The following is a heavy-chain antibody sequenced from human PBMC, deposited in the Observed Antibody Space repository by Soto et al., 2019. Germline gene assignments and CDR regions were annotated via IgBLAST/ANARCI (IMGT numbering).Heavy chain of an antibody. Sequence: GESLKISCKGSGYSFTSYWIGWVRQMPGKGLEWMGIIYPGDSDTRYSPSFQGQVTISADKSISTAYLQWSSLKASDTAMYYCARGLSSSGYYDAFDICGQGTMVTVS. CDR3: ARGLSSSGYYDAFDI. CDR2: IYPGDSDT. V-gene: IGHV5-51*01. D-gene: IGHD3-22*01. J-gene: IGHJ3*02. CDR1: GYSFTSYW.